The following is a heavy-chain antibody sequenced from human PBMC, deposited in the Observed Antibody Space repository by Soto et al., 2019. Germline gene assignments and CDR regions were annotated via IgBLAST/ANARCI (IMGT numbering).Heavy chain of an antibody. CDR3: ARDGEPTYYYDSSGRWFDP. J-gene: IGHJ5*02. D-gene: IGHD3-22*01. V-gene: IGHV1-18*01. CDR1: GYTFTSYG. CDR2: TSAYNGNT. Sequence: ASVKVSCKASGYTFTSYGISWVRQAPGQGLEWMGWTSAYNGNTNYAQKLQGRVTMTTDTSTSTAYMELRSLRSDDTAVYYCARDGEPTYYYDSSGRWFDPWGQGTLVTVSS.